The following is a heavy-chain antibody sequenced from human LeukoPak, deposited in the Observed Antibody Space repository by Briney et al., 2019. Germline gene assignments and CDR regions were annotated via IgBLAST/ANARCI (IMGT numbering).Heavy chain of an antibody. D-gene: IGHD3-3*01. J-gene: IGHJ4*02. V-gene: IGHV1-18*01. Sequence: GASVKVSGKASGYTFTSYGVSWVRQAPGQGREWMGWISAYNGNTNYAQKLQGRVTMTTDTSTSTAYMELRSLRSDDTAVYYCARGRANVSSDSGDYWGQGTLVTVSS. CDR1: GYTFTSYG. CDR2: ISAYNGNT. CDR3: ARGRANVSSDSGDY.